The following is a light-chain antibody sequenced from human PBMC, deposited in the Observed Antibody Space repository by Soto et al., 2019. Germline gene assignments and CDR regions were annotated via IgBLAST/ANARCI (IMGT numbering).Light chain of an antibody. Sequence: DIQMTQSPSSLSASVGDRVTITCRASQSISNYLNWYQQKPGKAPNLLMYAASSLQSGVPSRFGGSGSGTDFTLTISSLQPEDFATYYCQQSYSTPRTFVQGTKVEIK. CDR2: AAS. V-gene: IGKV1-39*01. CDR3: QQSYSTPRT. CDR1: QSISNY. J-gene: IGKJ1*01.